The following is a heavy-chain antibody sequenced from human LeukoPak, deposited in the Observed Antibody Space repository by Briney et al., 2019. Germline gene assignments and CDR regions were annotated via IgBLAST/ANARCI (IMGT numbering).Heavy chain of an antibody. Sequence: SETLSLTCAVYGGSFSGYYWSWIRQPPGKGLEWIGEINHSGSTNYNPSLKSRVTISVDTSKNQFSLKLSSVTAADMAAYYCARGPYGDYVGFDPWGQGTLVTVSS. D-gene: IGHD4-17*01. V-gene: IGHV4-34*01. CDR1: GGSFSGYY. J-gene: IGHJ5*02. CDR3: ARGPYGDYVGFDP. CDR2: INHSGST.